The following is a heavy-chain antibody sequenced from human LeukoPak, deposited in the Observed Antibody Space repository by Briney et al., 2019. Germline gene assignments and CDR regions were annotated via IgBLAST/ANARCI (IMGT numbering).Heavy chain of an antibody. J-gene: IGHJ3*02. CDR1: GGSISSGGYY. D-gene: IGHD5-18*01. V-gene: IGHV4-31*03. CDR3: ATPTAMVKGDAFDI. Sequence: PSETLSLTCTVSGGSISSGGYYWSWIRQHPGKGLEWIGYIYYSGSTYYNPSLKSRVTISVDTSKNQFSLKLSSVTAADTAVYYCATPTAMVKGDAFDIWGQGTVVTVSS. CDR2: IYYSGST.